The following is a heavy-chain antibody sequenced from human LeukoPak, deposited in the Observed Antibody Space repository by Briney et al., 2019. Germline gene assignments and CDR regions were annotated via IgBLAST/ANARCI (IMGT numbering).Heavy chain of an antibody. CDR2: IYHSGST. V-gene: IGHV4-38-2*02. CDR3: AREALTINWGASEDY. CDR1: GDPISSGNY. J-gene: IGHJ4*02. Sequence: SETLSLTCTVSGDPISSGNYWGWIRQPPGKGLEWIGHIYHSGSTYYNPSLKSRVTISVDRSKNQFSLKLSSVTAADTAVYYCAREALTINWGASEDYWGQGTLVTVSS. D-gene: IGHD7-27*01.